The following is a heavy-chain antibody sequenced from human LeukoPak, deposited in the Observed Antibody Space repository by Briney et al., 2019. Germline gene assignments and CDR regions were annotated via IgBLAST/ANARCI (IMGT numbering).Heavy chain of an antibody. CDR2: IYYSGST. V-gene: IGHV4-39*01. Sequence: PSETLSLTCTVSGGSINSSTYYWGWIRQSPGKGLEWIGSIYYSGSTYYNPSLKSRVTISVDTSKNQFSLKTSSVTAADTAVYYCARQGSQVWLGELLYLYAFDVWGQGTMVTVSS. D-gene: IGHD3-10*01. J-gene: IGHJ3*01. CDR3: ARQGSQVWLGELLYLYAFDV. CDR1: GGSINSSTYY.